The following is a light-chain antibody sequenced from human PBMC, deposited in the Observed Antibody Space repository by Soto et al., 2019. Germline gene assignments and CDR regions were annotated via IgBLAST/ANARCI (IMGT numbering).Light chain of an antibody. CDR2: GAS. V-gene: IGKV3-15*01. J-gene: IGKJ3*01. Sequence: EIVLTQSPGTLSVSPGERATLSCRASQSVSSNLAWYQQKPGQAPRLLIYGASTRATGIPASFIGNGSGTEFTLTASSLQPEDFAVYYCQQYNNWPFTFGPGTKVDI. CDR3: QQYNNWPFT. CDR1: QSVSSN.